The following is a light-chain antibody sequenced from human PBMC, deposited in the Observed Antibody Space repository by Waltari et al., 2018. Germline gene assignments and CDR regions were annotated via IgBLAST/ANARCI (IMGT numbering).Light chain of an antibody. CDR1: SRDAGGLTY. J-gene: IGLJ3*02. Sequence: QSALTQPASVTGSPGQSITITCPGVSRDAGGLTYVSWYQQHTGSAPRLLIYDVTRRPSDVSARFSASASGNTASLTISGLQADDEAVYYCNSYTPTNGRFGGGTKLTVL. V-gene: IGLV2-14*03. CDR2: DVT. CDR3: NSYTPTNGR.